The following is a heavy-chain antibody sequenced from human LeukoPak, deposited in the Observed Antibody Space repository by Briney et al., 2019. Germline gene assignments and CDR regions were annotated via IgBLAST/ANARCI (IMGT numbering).Heavy chain of an antibody. V-gene: IGHV5-51*01. CDR1: GYSFTSYW. CDR2: IYPGDSDT. J-gene: IGHJ4*02. Sequence: GESLKISCKGSGYSFTSYWIAWVRQMPGKGLKWMGIIYPGDSDTRYSPSFQGQVTISADKSISTAYLQWSSLKASDTAMYYCARRVGSSSWFFDYWGQGTLVTVSS. D-gene: IGHD6-13*01. CDR3: ARRVGSSSWFFDY.